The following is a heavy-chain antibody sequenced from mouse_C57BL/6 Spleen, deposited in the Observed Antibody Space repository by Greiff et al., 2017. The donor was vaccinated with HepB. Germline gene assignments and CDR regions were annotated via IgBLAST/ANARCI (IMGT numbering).Heavy chain of an antibody. CDR1: GFTFSSYA. J-gene: IGHJ2*01. Sequence: EVQRVESGGGLVKPGGSLKLSCAASGFTFSSYAMSWVRQTPEKRLEWVATISDGGSYIYYTDNVKGRFTSSRDNAKNNLYLQMSHLKSEDTAMYYCARVPSLDYCDYWGQGTTLTVSS. D-gene: IGHD1-1*01. CDR3: ARVPSLDYCDY. CDR2: ISDGGSYI. V-gene: IGHV5-4*01.